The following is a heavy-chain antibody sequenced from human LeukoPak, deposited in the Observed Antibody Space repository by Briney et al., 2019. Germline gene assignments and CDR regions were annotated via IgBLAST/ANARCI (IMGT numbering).Heavy chain of an antibody. CDR3: ARDNFRGYSYGYY. V-gene: IGHV3-7*01. D-gene: IGHD5-18*01. J-gene: IGHJ4*02. CDR1: GFTFSSYW. CDR2: IKHDGSEK. Sequence: PGGSLRLSCAASGFTFSSYWMSWVRQAPGKGLEWVANIKHDGSEKYYVDSVKGRFTISRDNAKNSLYLQMNSLRAEDTAVYYCARDNFRGYSYGYYWGQGTLVTVSS.